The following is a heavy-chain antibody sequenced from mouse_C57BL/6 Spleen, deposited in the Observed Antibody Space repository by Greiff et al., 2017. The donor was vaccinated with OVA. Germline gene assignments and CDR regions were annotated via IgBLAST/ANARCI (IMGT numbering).Heavy chain of an antibody. J-gene: IGHJ2*02. V-gene: IGHV1-42*01. D-gene: IGHD6-2*01. CDR3: ESRSSLWDSFDY. CDR2: INPSTGGT. Sequence: VQLKESGPELVKPGASVKISCKASGYSFTGYYMNWVKQSPEKSLEWIGEINPSTGGTTYNQKFKAKATLTVDKSSSTAYMQLKSLTSEDSAVYFRESRSSLWDSFDYWGQGTSLTVSS. CDR1: GYSFTGYY.